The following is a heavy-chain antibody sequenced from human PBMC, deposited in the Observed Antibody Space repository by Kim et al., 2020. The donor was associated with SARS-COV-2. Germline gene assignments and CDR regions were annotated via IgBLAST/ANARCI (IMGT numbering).Heavy chain of an antibody. V-gene: IGHV3-23*01. CDR2: FGGSGVTT. Sequence: GGSLRLSCVGSGFIFSSYAMSWVRQAPGKGVEWVSSFGGSGVTTYYADSVKGRFTISRDNSKNTLYLQMNSLRVEDTALYYCAKDMSIGGQGTLVTVSS. D-gene: IGHD1-26*01. CDR3: AKDMSI. CDR1: GFIFSSYA. J-gene: IGHJ4*02.